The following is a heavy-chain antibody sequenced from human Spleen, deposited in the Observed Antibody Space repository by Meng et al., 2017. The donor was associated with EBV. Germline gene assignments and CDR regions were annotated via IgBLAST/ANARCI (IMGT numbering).Heavy chain of an antibody. D-gene: IGHD3-10*01. CDR3: ARQSYSGTENWFDP. CDR2: IYYSGST. V-gene: IGHV4-30-4*01. J-gene: IGHJ5*02. Sequence: QVQDWGPGLVKPSQHLSLRWRVCGGSPRSGFYYWSWIRQPPGKGLEWRGYIYYSGSTYYNPTLKSRITMSVDTSKNEFSLKLTSATAADTAVYYCARQSYSGTENWFDPWGQGSLVTVSS. CDR1: GGSPRSGFYY.